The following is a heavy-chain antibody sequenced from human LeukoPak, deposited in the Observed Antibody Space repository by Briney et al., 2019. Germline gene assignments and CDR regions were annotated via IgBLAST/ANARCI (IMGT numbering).Heavy chain of an antibody. CDR3: AKDLYQAAAGQLDY. CDR1: EFTFSSYA. CDR2: ISYDGSSK. D-gene: IGHD6-13*01. Sequence: GGSLRLSCAASEFTFSSYAMHWVRQAPGKGLEWVAVISYDGSSKFYADSVKGRFTISRDNSKNTLYLQMNSLRAEDTAVYYCAKDLYQAAAGQLDYWGQGTLVTVSS. V-gene: IGHV3-30-3*01. J-gene: IGHJ4*02.